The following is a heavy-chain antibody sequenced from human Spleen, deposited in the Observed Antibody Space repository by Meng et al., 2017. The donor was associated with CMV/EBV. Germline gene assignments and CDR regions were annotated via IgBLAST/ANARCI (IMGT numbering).Heavy chain of an antibody. V-gene: IGHV5-51*01. J-gene: IGHJ4*02. CDR2: IYSGDSDT. CDR3: ARHGRREYTGNSYVGY. D-gene: IGHD3-9*01. Sequence: YSFANYWMGWVRQMPGKGLEWMGIIYSGDSDTRYSPSFQGQVTISVDESINTAYLQWSSLKASDTAMYYCARHGRREYTGNSYVGYWGQGTLVTVS. CDR1: YSFANYW.